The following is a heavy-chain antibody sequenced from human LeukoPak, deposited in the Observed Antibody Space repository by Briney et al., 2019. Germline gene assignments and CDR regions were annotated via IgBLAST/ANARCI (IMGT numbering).Heavy chain of an antibody. D-gene: IGHD2-21*01. CDR2: IYPGDSDT. CDR3: ARHESPFQYYYYMDV. Sequence: GESLKISCKGSGYSFTSYWIGWVRQMPGKGLEWMGIIYPGDSDTRYSPSFQGQVTISADKSISTAYLQWSSLKASDTAMYYCARHESPFQYYYYMDVWGKGTTVTVSS. CDR1: GYSFTSYW. J-gene: IGHJ6*03. V-gene: IGHV5-51*01.